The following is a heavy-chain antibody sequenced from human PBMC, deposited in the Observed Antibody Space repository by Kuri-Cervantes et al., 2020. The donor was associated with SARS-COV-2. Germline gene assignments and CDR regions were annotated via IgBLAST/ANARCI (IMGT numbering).Heavy chain of an antibody. CDR1: GGSITSNYN. D-gene: IGHD1-20*01. V-gene: IGHV4-39*01. CDR2: ISYSGHT. J-gene: IGHJ3*02. Sequence: SETLSLTCTVSGGSITSNYNWGWIRQPPGKGLEWIGTISYSGHTYYNPSLKSRVAMFIDTSKNPFSLKLYSLTAADTSVYYCARHMYKSNPGDAFDISGRGTLVTVSS. CDR3: ARHMYKSNPGDAFDI.